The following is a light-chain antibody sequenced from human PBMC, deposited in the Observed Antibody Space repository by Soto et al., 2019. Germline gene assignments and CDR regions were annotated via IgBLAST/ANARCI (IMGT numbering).Light chain of an antibody. V-gene: IGKV3-20*01. CDR2: GAS. Sequence: EIVLTQSPGTLSLSPGERATLSCRASQSVSSSYLAWYQQKPGQAPRLLIYGASSRATGIPDRFSGSGSGTDFTLTISRLEPEDVAVYYCQQYGSSPPGLTFGGGTNVEIK. J-gene: IGKJ4*01. CDR3: QQYGSSPPGLT. CDR1: QSVSSSY.